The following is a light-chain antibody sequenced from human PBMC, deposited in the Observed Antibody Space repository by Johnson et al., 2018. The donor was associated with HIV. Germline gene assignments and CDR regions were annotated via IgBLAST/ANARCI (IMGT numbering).Light chain of an antibody. J-gene: IGLJ1*01. CDR2: ENN. CDR3: GTWDSGLCAVYV. Sequence: QSVLTQPPSVSAPPGQKVTISCSGSSSNIGNNYVSWYQQLPGTAPKLLIYENNKRPSGIPDRFSGSKSGTSATLGITGPQTGDAADYYCGTWDSGLCAVYVFGTGTKVTAL. CDR1: SSNIGNNY. V-gene: IGLV1-51*02.